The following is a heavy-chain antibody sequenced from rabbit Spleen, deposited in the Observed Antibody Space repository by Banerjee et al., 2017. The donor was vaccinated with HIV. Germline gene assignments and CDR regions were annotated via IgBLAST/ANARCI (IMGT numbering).Heavy chain of an antibody. CDR3: ASGGGDYGYASNL. CDR2: IRPSTEVV. D-gene: IGHD6-1*01. Sequence: QSLEESGGDLVKPGASLTLTCTASGFSFSSRHYPWWVRQAPGKGLEWIGYIRPSTEVVGYASWAKGRFTISKISSTTVTLQMTSLTVADTATYFCASGGGDYGYASNLWGPGTLVTVS. CDR1: GFSFSSRHY. V-gene: IGHV1S40*01. J-gene: IGHJ4*01.